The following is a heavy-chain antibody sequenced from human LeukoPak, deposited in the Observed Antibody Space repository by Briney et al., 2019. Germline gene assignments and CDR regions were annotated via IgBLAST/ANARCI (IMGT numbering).Heavy chain of an antibody. V-gene: IGHV3-23*01. CDR3: ANQAWGSYRSFDY. CDR2: ISGSGGST. D-gene: IGHD3-16*02. Sequence: GGSLRLSCAASGFTFSSYAMSWVRQAPGEGLEWVSAISGSGGSTYYADSVKGRFTISRDNSKNTLYLQMNSLRAEDTAVYYCANQAWGSYRSFDYWGQGTLVTVSS. J-gene: IGHJ4*02. CDR1: GFTFSSYA.